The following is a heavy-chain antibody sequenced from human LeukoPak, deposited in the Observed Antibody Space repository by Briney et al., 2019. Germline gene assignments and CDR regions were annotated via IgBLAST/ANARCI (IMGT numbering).Heavy chain of an antibody. CDR2: INHSGST. Sequence: SEALSLTCTVSGGSISSYYWSWIRQPPGKGLEWIGEINHSGSTNYNPSLKSRVTISVDTSKNQFSLKLSSVTAADTAVYYCARGGPRDSGALFDYWGQGTLVTVSS. CDR3: ARGGPRDSGALFDY. CDR1: GGSISSYY. V-gene: IGHV4-34*01. D-gene: IGHD1-26*01. J-gene: IGHJ4*02.